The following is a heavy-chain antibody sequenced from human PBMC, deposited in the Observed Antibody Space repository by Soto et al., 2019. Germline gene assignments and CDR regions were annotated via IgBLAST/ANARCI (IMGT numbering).Heavy chain of an antibody. Sequence: PSETLSLTCTVSGRSISSYYWSWIRQPPGKGLEWIGYIYYSGSTNYNPSLKSRVTISVDTSKNQFSLKLSSVTAADTAVYYCARGLDYYDSSGPGGNWFDPWGQGTLVTVSS. D-gene: IGHD3-22*01. V-gene: IGHV4-59*01. CDR3: ARGLDYYDSSGPGGNWFDP. CDR2: IYYSGST. CDR1: GRSISSYY. J-gene: IGHJ5*02.